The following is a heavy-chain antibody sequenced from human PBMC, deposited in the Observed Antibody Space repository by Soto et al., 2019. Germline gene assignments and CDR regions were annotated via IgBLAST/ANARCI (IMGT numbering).Heavy chain of an antibody. D-gene: IGHD1-1*01. V-gene: IGHV3-21*01. Sequence: GGSLGLSCAASGISFCIYFMNLVLRAPGKGLEWVASISGSSSDINHADAVKGRLTISRDNAENSLYLQMSSLRAEDTAVYYCAKSRYSFDYWGQGTLVTVAS. CDR3: AKSRYSFDY. J-gene: IGHJ4*02. CDR2: ISGSSSDI. CDR1: GISFCIYF.